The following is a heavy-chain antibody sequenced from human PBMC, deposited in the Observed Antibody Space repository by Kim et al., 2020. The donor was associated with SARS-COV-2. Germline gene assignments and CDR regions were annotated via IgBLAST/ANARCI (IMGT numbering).Heavy chain of an antibody. V-gene: IGHV1-3*01. Sequence: ASVKVSCKASGYTFTSYAMHWVRQAPGQRLEWMGWINAGNGNTKYSQKFQGRVTITRDTSASTAYMELSSLRSEDTAVYYCARTLSVVVVPAAIWFDPWGQGTLVTVSS. CDR1: GYTFTSYA. D-gene: IGHD2-2*01. CDR3: ARTLSVVVVPAAIWFDP. CDR2: INAGNGNT. J-gene: IGHJ5*02.